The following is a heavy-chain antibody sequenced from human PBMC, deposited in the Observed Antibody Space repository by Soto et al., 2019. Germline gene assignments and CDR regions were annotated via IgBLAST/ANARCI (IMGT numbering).Heavy chain of an antibody. J-gene: IGHJ6*02. CDR1: GFTFSSYW. V-gene: IGHV3-7*01. Sequence: EVQLVESGGGLVQPGGSLRLSCAASGFTFSSYWMSWVRQAPGKWLEWVANIKQDGSEKYYVDSVKGRFTISRDNAKNSLYLQMNSLRAEDTAVYYCARDRYSYYDFWSGSLPYYYYGMDVWGQGTTVTVSS. CDR3: ARDRYSYYDFWSGSLPYYYYGMDV. D-gene: IGHD3-3*01. CDR2: IKQDGSEK.